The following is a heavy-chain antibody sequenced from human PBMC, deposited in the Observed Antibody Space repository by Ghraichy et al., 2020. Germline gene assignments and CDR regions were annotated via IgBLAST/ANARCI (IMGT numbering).Heavy chain of an antibody. D-gene: IGHD6-19*01. Sequence: GGSLRLSCAASGFTFSSYSMNWVRQAPGKGLEWVSYISSSSSTIYYADSVKGRFTISRDNVKNSLYLQMNSLGDEDTAVYYCARDHRMGLVQALWGRGTLVTVSS. V-gene: IGHV3-48*02. J-gene: IGHJ2*01. CDR2: ISSSSSTI. CDR1: GFTFSSYS. CDR3: ARDHRMGLVQAL.